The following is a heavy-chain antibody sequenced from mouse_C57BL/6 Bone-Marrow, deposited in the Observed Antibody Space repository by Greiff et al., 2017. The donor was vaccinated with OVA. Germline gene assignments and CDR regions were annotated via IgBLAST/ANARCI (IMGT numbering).Heavy chain of an antibody. V-gene: IGHV7-1*01. CDR1: GFTFSDFY. CDR2: SRNKANDYTT. J-gene: IGHJ4*01. D-gene: IGHD2-5*01. CDR3: ARASNYFYAMDY. Sequence: EVKVVESGGGLVQSGRSLRLSCAPSGFTFSDFYMEWVRQAPGKGLEWIAASRNKANDYTTEYSASVKGRFIVSRDTSQSILYLQMNALRAEDTAIYYCARASNYFYAMDYWGQGTSVTVSS.